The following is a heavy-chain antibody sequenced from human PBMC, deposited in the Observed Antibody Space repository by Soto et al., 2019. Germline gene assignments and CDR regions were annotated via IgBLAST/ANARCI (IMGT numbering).Heavy chain of an antibody. CDR1: AYSFTSYW. J-gene: IGHJ3*02. CDR2: IYPGDSDT. D-gene: IGHD6-13*01. CDR3: ARFAAWGQQLVPNDAFDI. V-gene: IGHV5-51*01. Sequence: PGQSLKISCKLSAYSFTSYWIGWVRHMPEKGLEWMGIIYPGDSDTRYSPSCPGQLTISADKSISTAYLRWSSLKASDTAMYYCARFAAWGQQLVPNDAFDIWGQGTMVTVSS.